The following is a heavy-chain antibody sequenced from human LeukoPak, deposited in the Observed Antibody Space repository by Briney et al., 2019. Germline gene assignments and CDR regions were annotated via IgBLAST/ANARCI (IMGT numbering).Heavy chain of an antibody. CDR1: GFTFSSYW. Sequence: TGGSLRLSCAASGFTFSSYWMHCVRHAPGKGLLWVSRINTDGSSTTYADSVKGRFTISRDNAKNTLYLQMNSLRAEDTAVYYCARGGVYSTSAVDYWGQGTLVTVSS. CDR3: ARGGVYSTSAVDY. CDR2: INTDGSST. J-gene: IGHJ4*02. D-gene: IGHD6-6*01. V-gene: IGHV3-74*01.